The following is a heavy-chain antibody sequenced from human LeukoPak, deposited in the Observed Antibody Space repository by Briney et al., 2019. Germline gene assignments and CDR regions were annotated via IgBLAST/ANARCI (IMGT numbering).Heavy chain of an antibody. CDR2: INPSGGST. CDR1: GYIFTSYY. CDR3: AREEGIAAAVSWYFDL. D-gene: IGHD6-13*01. J-gene: IGHJ2*01. V-gene: IGHV1-46*01. Sequence: ASVKVSCKASGYIFTSYYMHWVRQAPGQGLEWMGIINPSGGSTSYAQKFQGRVTMTRDTSTSTVYMELSSLRSEDTAVYYCAREEGIAAAVSWYFDLWGRGTLVTVSS.